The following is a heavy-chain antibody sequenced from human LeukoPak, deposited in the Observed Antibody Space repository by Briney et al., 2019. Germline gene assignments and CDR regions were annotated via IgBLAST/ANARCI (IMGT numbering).Heavy chain of an antibody. CDR1: GGSISSSSYY. J-gene: IGHJ4*02. CDR2: IYYSGST. V-gene: IGHV4-39*07. CDR3: ARGEIEEPFDY. D-gene: IGHD1-26*01. Sequence: SETLSLTCTVSGGSISSSSYYWGWIRQPPGKGLEWIGSIYYSGSTYYNPSLKSRVTISVDTSKNQFSLKPSSVTAADTAVYYCARGEIEEPFDYWGQGTLVTVSS.